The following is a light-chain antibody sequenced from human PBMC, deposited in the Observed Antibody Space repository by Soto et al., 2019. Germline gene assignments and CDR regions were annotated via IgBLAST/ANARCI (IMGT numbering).Light chain of an antibody. CDR2: GTS. V-gene: IGKV3-15*01. CDR3: QQYNNWPPWT. J-gene: IGKJ1*01. CDR1: QSVSRN. Sequence: EIVMTQSPVTLSVSPGERVTLSCRASQSVSRNLAWYQQKPGQAPRLLIYGTSTRATGIPARFSGSGSGTEFTLTISSLQSEDFAVYYCQQYNNWPPWTFGQGTKVESK.